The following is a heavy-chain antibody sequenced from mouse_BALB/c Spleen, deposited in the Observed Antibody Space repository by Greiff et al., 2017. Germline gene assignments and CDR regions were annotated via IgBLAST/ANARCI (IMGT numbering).Heavy chain of an antibody. J-gene: IGHJ4*01. V-gene: IGHV5-17*02. CDR3: ARGADSAGYDYAMDD. CDR2: ISSGSSTI. Sequence: EVKLMESGGGLVQPGGSRKLSCAASGFTFSSFGMHWVRQAPEKGLEWVAYISSGSSTIYYADTVKGRFTISRDNPKNTLFLQMTSLRSEDTAMYYCARGADSAGYDYAMDDWGQGTSVTVSA. D-gene: IGHD3-2*01. CDR1: GFTFSSFG.